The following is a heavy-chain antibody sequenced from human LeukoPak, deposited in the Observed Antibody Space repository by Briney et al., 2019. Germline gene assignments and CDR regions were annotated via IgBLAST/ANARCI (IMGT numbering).Heavy chain of an antibody. J-gene: IGHJ5*02. V-gene: IGHV4-4*07. CDR1: GGSISSYY. D-gene: IGHD2-2*03. Sequence: SETLSLTCTVSGGSISSYYWSWIRQPAGKGLEWIGRIYTSGSTNYNPSLKSRVTMSVDTSKNQFSLKLSSVTAADTAVYYCARDVSASSALDIVVVPAGFDPWGQGTLVTVSS. CDR2: IYTSGST. CDR3: ARDVSASSALDIVVVPAGFDP.